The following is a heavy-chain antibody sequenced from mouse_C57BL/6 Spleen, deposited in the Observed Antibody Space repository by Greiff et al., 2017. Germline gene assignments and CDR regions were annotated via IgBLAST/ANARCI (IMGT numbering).Heavy chain of an antibody. Sequence: QVQLQQSGAELVRPGSSVKLSCKASGYTFTSYWMHWVKQRPIKGLEWIGNIDPSDSETHYNQKFKDKATLIVDKSSSTAYMQLSSLTSEDSAVYYCARSDLLRAMDYWGQGTSVTVSS. V-gene: IGHV1-52*01. J-gene: IGHJ4*01. CDR2: IDPSDSET. CDR3: ARSDLLRAMDY. D-gene: IGHD2-1*01. CDR1: GYTFTSYW.